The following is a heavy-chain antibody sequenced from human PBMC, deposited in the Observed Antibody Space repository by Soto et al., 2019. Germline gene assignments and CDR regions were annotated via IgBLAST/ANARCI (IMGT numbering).Heavy chain of an antibody. D-gene: IGHD1-26*01. Sequence: QVQLVQSGAEVKKPGASVKVSCKASGYTFTSYGISWVRQAPGQGLEWMGWISAYNGNTNDAQKLQGGVTMPTDTPTSPAYMELRSLRSEDTAVYYCARDAGVSGELYYWGQGTLVTVSS. J-gene: IGHJ4*02. CDR1: GYTFTSYG. CDR2: ISAYNGNT. CDR3: ARDAGVSGELYY. V-gene: IGHV1-18*01.